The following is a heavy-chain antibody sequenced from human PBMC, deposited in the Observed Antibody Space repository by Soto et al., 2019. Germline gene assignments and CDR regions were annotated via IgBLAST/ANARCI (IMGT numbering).Heavy chain of an antibody. V-gene: IGHV3-30*18. CDR2: ISYDGSNK. CDR3: AKTLAARRTWLYYYYGMDV. Sequence: GGSLRLSFAASGFTFSSYGMHWVRHAPGKGLEWVAVISYDGSNKYYADSVKGRFTISRDNSKNTLYLQMNSLRAEDTAVYYCAKTLAARRTWLYYYYGMDVWGQGTTVTVSS. D-gene: IGHD6-6*01. J-gene: IGHJ6*02. CDR1: GFTFSSYG.